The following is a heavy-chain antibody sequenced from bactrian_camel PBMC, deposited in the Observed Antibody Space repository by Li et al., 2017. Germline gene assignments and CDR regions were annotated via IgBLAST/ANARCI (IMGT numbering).Heavy chain of an antibody. D-gene: IGHD3*01. Sequence: DVQLVESGGGLVQPGGSLRLSCVVSGYYSSDRCMGWFRQAPGKEREGVAGIYTGGGSTYVADSVKGRFTISQDNTGNTVYLQMNSLKPEDTAIYYCAAEPRDCYSASLDFRYWGQGTQVTVS. V-gene: IGHV3S40*01. CDR3: AAEPRDCYSASLDFRY. J-gene: IGHJ6*01. CDR1: GYYSSDRC. CDR2: IYTGGGST.